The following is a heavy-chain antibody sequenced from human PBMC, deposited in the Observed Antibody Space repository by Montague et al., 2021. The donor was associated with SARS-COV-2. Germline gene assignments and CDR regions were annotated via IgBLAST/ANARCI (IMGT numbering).Heavy chain of an antibody. V-gene: IGHV3-23*01. J-gene: IGHJ4*02. CDR1: GFTFASFA. D-gene: IGHD3-16*02. CDR3: AKGLQASQTTFGGTIAN. Sequence: SLRLSCAASGFTFASFAMTWVRQAPGKGLEWVSAISGDGRATYYADSVKGRLTISRDNSKNSLYLEMSSLRAEDTAVYFCAKGLQASQTTFGGTIANWGQGTLVTVSS. CDR2: ISGDGRAT.